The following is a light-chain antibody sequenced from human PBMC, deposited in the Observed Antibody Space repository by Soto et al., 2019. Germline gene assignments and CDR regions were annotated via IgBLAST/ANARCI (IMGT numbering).Light chain of an antibody. V-gene: IGLV2-11*01. J-gene: IGLJ1*01. CDR1: SYDVGDYKY. Sequence: QSALTQPRSVSGSPGQSVTISCTGTSYDVGDYKYVSWYRQLPGKAPKLIIYDISERPSGVPDRFSGSKSGNTASLTISGLQAEDEADYYCCSYAGSYSYVFGTGTKLTFL. CDR3: CSYAGSYSYV. CDR2: DIS.